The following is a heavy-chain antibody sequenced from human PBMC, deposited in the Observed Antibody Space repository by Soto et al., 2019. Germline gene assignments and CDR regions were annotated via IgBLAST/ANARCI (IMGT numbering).Heavy chain of an antibody. Sequence: EVQLLESGAGLVQPGGSLRLSCAASGFFFSSYAMSWVRQAPGKGLEWVSGIGGSVGYKSYADSVKGRFTISRDNSKNTLYLQMERLGAEDTPVYYCAKDAAMFSSTFNSCDHWGQGTLVAVAS. D-gene: IGHD6-13*01. CDR2: IGGSVGYK. CDR1: GFFFSSYA. CDR3: AKDAAMFSSTFNSCDH. J-gene: IGHJ4*02. V-gene: IGHV3-23*01.